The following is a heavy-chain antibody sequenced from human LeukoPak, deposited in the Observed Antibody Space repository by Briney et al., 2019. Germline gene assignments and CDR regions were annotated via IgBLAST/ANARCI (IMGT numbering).Heavy chain of an antibody. CDR3: ARAVGAITNWFDP. CDR1: GGSISSYY. CDR2: IYYSGST. D-gene: IGHD1-26*01. Sequence: PSETLSLTCTVSGGSISSYYWSWIRQPPGKGLEYIGYIYYSGSTNYNPSLKSRVTISVDTSKNQFSLKLSSVTAADTAVYYCARAVGAITNWFDPWGQGTLVTVSS. V-gene: IGHV4-59*01. J-gene: IGHJ5*02.